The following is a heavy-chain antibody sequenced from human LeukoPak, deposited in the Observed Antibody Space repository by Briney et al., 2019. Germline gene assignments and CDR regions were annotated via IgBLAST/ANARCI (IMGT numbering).Heavy chain of an antibody. D-gene: IGHD5-12*01. J-gene: IGHJ4*02. CDR3: AHXLHSGYDSGFGY. Sequence: SGPTLVNPTQTLTLTCTFSGFSLNTSGVGGNWIRQPPGKALEWLALIYWDDDKRYSPSLKSRLTITKDTSKNQVVLTMTNMDXXXXATXYXAHXLHSGYDSGFGYWGQGTLVTVSS. CDR1: GFSLNTSGVG. V-gene: IGHV2-5*02. CDR2: IYWDDDK.